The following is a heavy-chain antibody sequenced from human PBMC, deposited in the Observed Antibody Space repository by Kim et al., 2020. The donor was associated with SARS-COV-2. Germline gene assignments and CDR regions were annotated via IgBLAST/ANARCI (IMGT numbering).Heavy chain of an antibody. D-gene: IGHD4-17*01. Sequence: SETLSLTCAVYGGSFSGYYWSWIRQPPGKGLEWIGEINHSGSTNYNPSLKSRVTISVDTSKNQFSLKLSSVTAADTAVYYCARNGEVYGDYVWNDAFDIWGQGTMVTVSS. CDR3: ARNGEVYGDYVWNDAFDI. V-gene: IGHV4-34*01. CDR1: GGSFSGYY. J-gene: IGHJ3*02. CDR2: INHSGST.